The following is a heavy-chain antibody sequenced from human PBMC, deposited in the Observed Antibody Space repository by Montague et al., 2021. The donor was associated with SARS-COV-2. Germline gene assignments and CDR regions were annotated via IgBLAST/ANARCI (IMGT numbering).Heavy chain of an antibody. J-gene: IGHJ4*02. D-gene: IGHD3-10*01. V-gene: IGHV3-20*01. CDR3: SRGGGMIRGVVDF. Sequence: SRRFSCAVSGFTFDNYGMSWVRQAPGKGLEWVSGISRSGDSTAYGDSVKGRFTISRDNAKNSLYLQMNSLRVEDTAFYHCSRGGGMIRGVVDFWGQGILVSVSS. CDR2: ISRSGDST. CDR1: GFTFDNYG.